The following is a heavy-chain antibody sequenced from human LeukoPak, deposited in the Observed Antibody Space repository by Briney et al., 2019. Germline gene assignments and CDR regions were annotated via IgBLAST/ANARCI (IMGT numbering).Heavy chain of an antibody. CDR3: ARASGNPNYYYYYMDV. J-gene: IGHJ6*03. D-gene: IGHD1-1*01. CDR2: IYYSGST. CDR1: GGSISSYY. Sequence: SETLSLTCTVSGGSISSYYWSWIRQPPGKGLEWIGYIYYSGSTNYNPSLKSRVTISVDTSKNQFSLKLSSVTAADTAVYYCARASGNPNYYYYYMDVWGKGTTVTVSS. V-gene: IGHV4-59*01.